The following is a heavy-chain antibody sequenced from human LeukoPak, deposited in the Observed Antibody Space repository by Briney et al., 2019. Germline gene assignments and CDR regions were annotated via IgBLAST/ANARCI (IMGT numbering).Heavy chain of an antibody. CDR3: AGRYCTSTNCYAFDY. V-gene: IGHV3-7*01. Sequence: PGGSLRLSCAASGFTFSSYGMHWVRQAPGKGLEWVANIKQDGSEKYYVDSVKGRFTISRDNAKNSLYLQMNSLRAEDTAVYYCAGRYCTSTNCYAFDYWGQGTLVTVSS. J-gene: IGHJ4*02. CDR1: GFTFSSYG. CDR2: IKQDGSEK. D-gene: IGHD2-2*01.